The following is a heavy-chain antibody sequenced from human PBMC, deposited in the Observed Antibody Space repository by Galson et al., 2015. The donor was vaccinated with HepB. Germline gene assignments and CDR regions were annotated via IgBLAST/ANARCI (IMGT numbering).Heavy chain of an antibody. J-gene: IGHJ3*02. CDR3: TRQGSGAVVAATGAFDM. Sequence: TLSLTCTVSGGSISSSSYYWGWIRQPPGKGLEWIGSMYYSGSTYYNPSLKSRVTISVDTSKNQFSLKLSSVTAADTALYYCTRQGSGAVVAATGAFDMWGQGTLVTVSS. CDR2: MYYSGST. V-gene: IGHV4-39*01. D-gene: IGHD2-15*01. CDR1: GGSISSSSYY.